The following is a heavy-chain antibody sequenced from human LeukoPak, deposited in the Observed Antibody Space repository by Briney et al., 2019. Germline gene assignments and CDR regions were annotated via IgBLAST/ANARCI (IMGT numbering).Heavy chain of an antibody. CDR1: GVSISSYY. CDR2: IYYTGST. J-gene: IGHJ4*02. D-gene: IGHD6-13*01. V-gene: IGHV4-59*01. Sequence: SETLSLTCTVSGVSISSYYWSWIRQPPGKGLECIGYIYYTGSTYYNPSLKRRVTISLDTSKNQFSLKLTSVTAADTAVYYCARVAAAGSLFDYWGQGTLVTVSS. CDR3: ARVAAAGSLFDY.